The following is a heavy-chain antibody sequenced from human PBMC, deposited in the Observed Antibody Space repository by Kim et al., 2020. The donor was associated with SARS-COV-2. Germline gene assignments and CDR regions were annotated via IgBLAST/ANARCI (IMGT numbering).Heavy chain of an antibody. J-gene: IGHJ4*02. CDR2: IYYSGST. CDR1: GGSISSSSYY. V-gene: IGHV4-39*01. CDR3: ARQQALLWFGELFSTRPYYFDY. D-gene: IGHD3-10*01. Sequence: SETLSLTCTVSGGSISSSSYYWGWIRQPPGKGLEWIGSIYYSGSTYYNPSLKSRVTISVDTSKNQFYLKLSSVTAADTAVYYCARQQALLWFGELFSTRPYYFDYWGQGTLVTVSS.